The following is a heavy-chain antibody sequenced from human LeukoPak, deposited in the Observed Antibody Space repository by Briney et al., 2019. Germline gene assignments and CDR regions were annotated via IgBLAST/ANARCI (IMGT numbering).Heavy chain of an antibody. J-gene: IGHJ6*02. CDR2: INHSGST. CDR1: GGSFSGYY. Sequence: PSETLSLTCAVYGGSFSGYYWSWIRQPPGKGLEWIGEINHSGSTNYNPSLKSRVTISVDTSKNQFSLKLSSVTAADTAVYYCARGYGKDVWGQGTTVTVSS. V-gene: IGHV4-34*01. CDR3: ARGYGKDV.